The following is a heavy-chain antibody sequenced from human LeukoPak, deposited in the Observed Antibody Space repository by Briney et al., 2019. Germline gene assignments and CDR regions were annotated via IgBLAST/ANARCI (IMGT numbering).Heavy chain of an antibody. D-gene: IGHD4-17*01. CDR1: GGTFSSYA. CDR3: ARSYGDYGLLFFDY. Sequence: SVKVSCKASGGTFSSYAISWVRQAPGQGLEWMGGIIPILGTANYAQKFQGRVTITTDESTSTAYMELSSLRSEDTAVYYCARSYGDYGLLFFDYWGQGTLVTVSS. V-gene: IGHV1-69*05. J-gene: IGHJ4*02. CDR2: IIPILGTA.